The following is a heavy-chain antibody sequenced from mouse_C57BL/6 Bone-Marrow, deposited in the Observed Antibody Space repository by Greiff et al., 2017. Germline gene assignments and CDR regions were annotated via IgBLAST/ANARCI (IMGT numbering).Heavy chain of an antibody. CDR3: ASLIYYDYGYAMDY. Sequence: VQLQQPGAELVRPGTSVKLSCKASGYTFTSYWMHWVKQRPGQGLEWIGVIDPSDSYTNYNQKFKGKATLTVDTSSSTAYMQLSSLTSEDSAVYYCASLIYYDYGYAMDYWGQGTSVTVSS. D-gene: IGHD2-4*01. CDR2: IDPSDSYT. J-gene: IGHJ4*01. V-gene: IGHV1-59*01. CDR1: GYTFTSYW.